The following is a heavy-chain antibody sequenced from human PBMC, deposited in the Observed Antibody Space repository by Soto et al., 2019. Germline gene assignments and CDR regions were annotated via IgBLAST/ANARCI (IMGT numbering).Heavy chain of an antibody. J-gene: IGHJ4*01. Sequence: YGGRWVRQDPGKGLEWVAVIWYDGSNKYYADSVKGRFTISRDNSKNTLYLQMNSLRAEDTAVYYCARSRDYYDSSGYPRYYFAYWGHRTLVPGFS. V-gene: IGHV3-33*01. CDR3: ARSRDYYDSSGYPRYYFAY. D-gene: IGHD3-22*01. CDR2: IWYDGSNK. CDR1: YG.